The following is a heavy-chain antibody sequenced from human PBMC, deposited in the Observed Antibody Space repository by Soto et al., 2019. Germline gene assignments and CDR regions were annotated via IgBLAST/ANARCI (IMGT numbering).Heavy chain of an antibody. D-gene: IGHD2-2*01. CDR2: INPNSGGT. CDR1: GYTFTGYY. Sequence: QVQLVQSGAEVKKPGASVRVSCKASGYTFTGYYMHWVRQAPGQGLEWMGWINPNSGGTNYAQKFQGWVTMTRDTSISTAYMELSRLRSDDMAVYYCARGELGYCSSTSCPMVGGMDVWGQGTTVTVSS. CDR3: ARGELGYCSSTSCPMVGGMDV. J-gene: IGHJ6*02. V-gene: IGHV1-2*04.